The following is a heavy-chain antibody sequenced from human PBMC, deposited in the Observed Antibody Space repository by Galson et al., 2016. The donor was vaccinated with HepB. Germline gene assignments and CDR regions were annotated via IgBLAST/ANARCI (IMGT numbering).Heavy chain of an antibody. D-gene: IGHD4-17*01. CDR3: ARGDSPCYGDYASACYYMDV. CDR2: INRSGST. V-gene: IGHV4-34*01. Sequence: ETLSLTSAVYGRSFSGYYWRWRRHPRGKVLEWIWEINRSGSTNYTPSLKSRVTISVDTSKNQFSLKLSSVNAADTAVYYSARGDSPCYGDYASACYYMDVWGKGTTVTVSS. J-gene: IGHJ6*03. CDR1: GRSFSGYY.